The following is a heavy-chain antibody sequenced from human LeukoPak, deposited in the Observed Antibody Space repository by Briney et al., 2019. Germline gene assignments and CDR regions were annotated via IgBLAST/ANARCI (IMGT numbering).Heavy chain of an antibody. J-gene: IGHJ4*02. CDR2: IYYRGST. CDR3: ARTLDTGLVTVDY. D-gene: IGHD5-18*01. Sequence: WVRQAPGKGLEWIGTIYYRGSTYYSPSLKSRVTISVDTSKNQFSLKLTSVTAADTAVYYCARTLDTGLVTVDYWGQGTLVTVSS. V-gene: IGHV4-39*01.